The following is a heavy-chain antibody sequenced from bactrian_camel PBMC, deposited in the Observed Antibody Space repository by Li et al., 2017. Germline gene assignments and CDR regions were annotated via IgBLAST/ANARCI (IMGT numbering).Heavy chain of an antibody. D-gene: IGHD3*01. CDR1: GFTFDDHD. Sequence: QLVESGGGSVQAGGSLRLSCAASGFTFDDHDMGWFRQAHGDGCELVSTISSERSTYYADSVKGRFTISRDNPKNTVYLQMNSLKPEDTAVYYCVKSYAFEPAVGQGTQVTVS. V-gene: IGHV3S61*01. J-gene: IGHJ4*01. CDR2: ISSERST.